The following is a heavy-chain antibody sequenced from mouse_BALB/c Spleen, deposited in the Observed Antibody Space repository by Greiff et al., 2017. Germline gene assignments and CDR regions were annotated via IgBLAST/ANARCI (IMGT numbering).Heavy chain of an antibody. CDR3: ARNSVYGKPLYYYAMDY. CDR2: IWSGGST. CDR1: GFSLTSYG. D-gene: IGHD2-1*01. J-gene: IGHJ4*01. Sequence: QVQLKESGPGLVQPSQSLSITCTVSGFSLTSYGVHWVRQSPGKGLEWLGVIWSGGSTDYNAAFISRLSISKDNSKSQVFFKMNSLQADDTAIYYCARNSVYGKPLYYYAMDYWGQGTSVTVSS. V-gene: IGHV2-4-1*01.